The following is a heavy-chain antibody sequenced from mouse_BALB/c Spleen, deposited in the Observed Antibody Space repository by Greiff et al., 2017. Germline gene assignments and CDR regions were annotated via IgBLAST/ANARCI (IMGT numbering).Heavy chain of an antibody. V-gene: IGHV5-9-3*01. CDR2: ISSGGSYT. CDR1: GFTFSSYA. Sequence: EVQLVESGGGLVKPGGSLKLSCAASGFTFSSYAMSWVRQTPEKRLEWVATISSGGSYTYYPDSVKGRFTISRDNAKNTLYLQMSSLRSEDTAMYYCAQYYGSSQAWFAYWGQGTLVTVSA. CDR3: AQYYGSSQAWFAY. D-gene: IGHD1-1*01. J-gene: IGHJ3*01.